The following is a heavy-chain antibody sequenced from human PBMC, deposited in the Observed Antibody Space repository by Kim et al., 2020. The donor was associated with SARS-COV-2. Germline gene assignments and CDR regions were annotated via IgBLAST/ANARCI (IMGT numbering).Heavy chain of an antibody. CDR3: ARQVYCSSTSCPRYYYYYSMDV. V-gene: IGHV5-51*01. D-gene: IGHD2-2*01. Sequence: GESLKISCKGSGYSFTNYWIVWVRQMPGKGLEWMGIIYPGDSDTRYSPSFQGQVTISADKSISTAYLQWSSLKASDTAMYYCARQVYCSSTSCPRYYYYYSMDVWGKGTTVTVSS. CDR2: IYPGDSDT. CDR1: GYSFTNYW. J-gene: IGHJ6*03.